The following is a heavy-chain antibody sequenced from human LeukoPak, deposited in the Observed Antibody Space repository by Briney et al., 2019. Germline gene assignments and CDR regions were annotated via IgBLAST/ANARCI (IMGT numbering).Heavy chain of an antibody. D-gene: IGHD5-18*01. CDR1: GGTFSSYA. Sequence: ASVKVSCKASGGTFSSYAISWVRQAPGQGLEWMGGIIPIFGTANYAQKFQGRVTITADESTSTAYMELSSLRSEDTAVYYCARGGGYGYGYYFDYWGQGTLVTVSS. CDR3: ARGGGYGYGYYFDY. V-gene: IGHV1-69*01. J-gene: IGHJ4*02. CDR2: IIPIFGTA.